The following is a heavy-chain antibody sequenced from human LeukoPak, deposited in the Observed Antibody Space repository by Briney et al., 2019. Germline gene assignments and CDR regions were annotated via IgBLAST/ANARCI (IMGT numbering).Heavy chain of an antibody. CDR1: GYTFTGYY. V-gene: IGHV1-2*02. Sequence: GASVKVSCKASGYTFTGYYMHWVRQAPGRGLEWMGWINPNSGGTNYAQKFQGRVTMTRDTSISTAYMELSRLRSDDTAVYYCARSVYCSSTSCYTTAEFDYWGQGTLVTVSS. CDR2: INPNSGGT. J-gene: IGHJ4*02. CDR3: ARSVYCSSTSCYTTAEFDY. D-gene: IGHD2-2*02.